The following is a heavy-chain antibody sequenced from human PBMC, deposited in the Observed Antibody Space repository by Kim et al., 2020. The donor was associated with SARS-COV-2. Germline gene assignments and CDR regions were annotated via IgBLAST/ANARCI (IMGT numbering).Heavy chain of an antibody. Sequence: SETLSLTCAVYGGSFSGYYWSWIRQPPGKGLEWIGEINHSGSTNYNPSLKSRVTISVDTSKNQFSLKLSSVTAADTAVYYCARGPHRLLTMIPWGGYYYYGMDVWGQGTTVTVSS. CDR1: GGSFSGYY. V-gene: IGHV4-34*01. J-gene: IGHJ6*02. CDR2: INHSGST. CDR3: ARGPHRLLTMIPWGGYYYYGMDV. D-gene: IGHD3-22*01.